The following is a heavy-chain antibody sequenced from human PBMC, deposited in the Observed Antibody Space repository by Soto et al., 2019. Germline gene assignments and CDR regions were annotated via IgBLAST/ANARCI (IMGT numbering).Heavy chain of an antibody. CDR3: ARVIGTALGHHYFDY. D-gene: IGHD5-18*01. Sequence: PSETLSLTCTVSGGSISSYYLSLIRQPPGKGLEWIGYIYYSGSTNYNPSLKSRVTISVDTSKNQFSLKLSSVTAADTAVYYCARVIGTALGHHYFDYWGQGTLVTVSS. J-gene: IGHJ4*02. CDR2: IYYSGST. CDR1: GGSISSYY. V-gene: IGHV4-59*01.